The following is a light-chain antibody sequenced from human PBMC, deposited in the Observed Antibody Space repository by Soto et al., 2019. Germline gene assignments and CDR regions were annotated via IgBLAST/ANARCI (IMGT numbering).Light chain of an antibody. CDR1: QGISSA. CDR3: QQFNSYPVT. CDR2: DAS. J-gene: IGKJ4*01. Sequence: AIQLTQSPSSLSASVGDRVTITCRASQGISSALAWYQQKPGKAPKLLIYDASSLESGVPSRFSGSGSGTDFTLTISSPQPEDFPTYYCQQFNSYPVTFGGGTKVEIK. V-gene: IGKV1-13*02.